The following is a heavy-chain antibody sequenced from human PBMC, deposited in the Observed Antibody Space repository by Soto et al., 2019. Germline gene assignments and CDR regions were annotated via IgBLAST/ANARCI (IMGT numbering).Heavy chain of an antibody. CDR2: INRRGTST. CDR3: VRGTPTPGLDI. Sequence: PVGSLRLSCVGSGFRFSDYPLNWVRQAPGQGLEWVANINRRGTSTNYADSVRGRFSTSRDNTRNSFYLNMDSLRVGDTATYYCVRGTPTPGLDIWGRGTTVTVSS. J-gene: IGHJ6*02. D-gene: IGHD1-1*01. CDR1: GFRFSDYP. V-gene: IGHV3-7*03.